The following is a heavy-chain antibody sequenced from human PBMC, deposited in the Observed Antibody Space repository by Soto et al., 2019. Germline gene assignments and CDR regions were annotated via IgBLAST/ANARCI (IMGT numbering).Heavy chain of an antibody. CDR1: GGSISSYY. D-gene: IGHD2-15*01. Sequence: PSETLSLTCTVSGGSISSYYWSWIRQPPGKGLEWIGYIYYSGSTNYNPSLKSRVTISVDTSKNQFSLKLSSVTAADTAVYYCARHAPIYCSGGSCYFDYWGQGTLVTVSS. CDR2: IYYSGST. CDR3: ARHAPIYCSGGSCYFDY. J-gene: IGHJ4*02. V-gene: IGHV4-59*08.